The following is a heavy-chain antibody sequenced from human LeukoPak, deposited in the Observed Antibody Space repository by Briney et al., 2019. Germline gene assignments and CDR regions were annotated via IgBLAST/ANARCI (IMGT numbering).Heavy chain of an antibody. J-gene: IGHJ4*02. CDR2: INWSGGST. CDR3: ARDSSWHVPVPENPVAFDY. CDR1: RFTFRSYG. D-gene: IGHD6-13*01. V-gene: IGHV3-20*04. Sequence: GGSLRLSCAASRFTFRSYGMSWVRQAPGKGLEWVCGINWSGGSTGYADSVKGRFTISRDNAKNSLYLQMNSLRAEDTAMYYCARDSSWHVPVPENPVAFDYWGQGTLVTVSS.